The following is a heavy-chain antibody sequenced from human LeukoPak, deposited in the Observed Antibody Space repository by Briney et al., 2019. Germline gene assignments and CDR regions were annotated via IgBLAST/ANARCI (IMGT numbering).Heavy chain of an antibody. CDR2: IYYSGST. V-gene: IGHV4-59*01. Sequence: PSETLSLTCTVSGGSISSYYWSWIRQPPGKGLEWIGYIYYSGSTNYNPSLKSRVTISVDTSKNQFSLKLSSVTAADTAVYYCARGGLVSDINWFDPWGQGTLVTVSS. D-gene: IGHD2-15*01. J-gene: IGHJ5*02. CDR1: GGSISSYY. CDR3: ARGGLVSDINWFDP.